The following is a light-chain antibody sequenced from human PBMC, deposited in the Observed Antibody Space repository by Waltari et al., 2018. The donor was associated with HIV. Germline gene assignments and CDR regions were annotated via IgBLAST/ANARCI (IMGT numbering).Light chain of an antibody. CDR1: QNIGRL. J-gene: IGKJ4*01. CDR3: QQSHSVPLT. Sequence: DIQMRQAPPSLSASVGDRVIISCRASQNIGRLLNWYQQRLGQAPKLLIYSTSILQDGVPSRFSGSVSGSDFFLTISGLQSEDFATYFCQQSHSVPLTFGGGTKVEI. V-gene: IGKV1-39*01. CDR2: STS.